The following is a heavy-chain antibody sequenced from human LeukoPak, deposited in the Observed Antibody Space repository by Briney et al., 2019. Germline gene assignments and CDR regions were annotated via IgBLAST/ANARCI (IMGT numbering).Heavy chain of an antibody. D-gene: IGHD3-22*01. Sequence: PGGSLRLSCAVSGITLSNYGMSWVRQAPGKGLEWVAGISGSCCSTNSADSVKGRFTISRDNPKNTLFLQMNSLRAEDTAVYFCAKRGVVIRVILVGFHKEAYYFDSWGQGALVTVSS. CDR1: GITLSNYG. CDR3: AKRGVVIRVILVGFHKEAYYFDS. CDR2: ISGSCCST. V-gene: IGHV3-23*01. J-gene: IGHJ4*02.